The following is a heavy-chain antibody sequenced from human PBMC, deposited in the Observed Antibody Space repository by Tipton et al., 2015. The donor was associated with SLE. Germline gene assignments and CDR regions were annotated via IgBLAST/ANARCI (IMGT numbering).Heavy chain of an antibody. V-gene: IGHV4-34*01. D-gene: IGHD5/OR15-5a*01. CDR3: AGVSRDAFEI. CDR2: IDHTGST. Sequence: TLSLTCAVYGGSFSGYYWSWIRQPPGKGLEWIGEIDHTGSTNYNPSLKSRVTISVDTSANQFSLKLSSVTAADTAVYYCAGVSRDAFEIWGQGTMVTVSS. J-gene: IGHJ3*02. CDR1: GGSFSGYY.